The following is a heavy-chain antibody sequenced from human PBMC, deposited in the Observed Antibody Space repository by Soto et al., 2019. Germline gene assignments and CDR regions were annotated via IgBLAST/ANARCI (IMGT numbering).Heavy chain of an antibody. D-gene: IGHD2-8*01. CDR3: ARVGYCTNGVCYTPYYYGTEV. CDR2: INAGNGNT. J-gene: IGHJ6*04. V-gene: IGHV1-3*01. Sequence: ASVKVACKASGYTFTSYAMHWVRQAPGQRLEWMGWINAGNGNTKYSQKFQGRVTITRETSASTAYMELSSLRSEDTAVYYCARVGYCTNGVCYTPYYYGTEVWGNGNTVT. CDR1: GYTFTSYA.